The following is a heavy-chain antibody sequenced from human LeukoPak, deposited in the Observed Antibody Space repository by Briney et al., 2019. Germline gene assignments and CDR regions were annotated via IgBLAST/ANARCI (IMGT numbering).Heavy chain of an antibody. D-gene: IGHD4/OR15-4a*01. CDR2: IRFDGGDK. CDR1: GVTFGTYG. J-gene: IGHJ6*03. V-gene: IGHV3-30*02. Sequence: PGGSLRLSCVASGVTFGTYGLHWVRQAPGKGLEWAAFIRFDGGDKSYADSVKGRFTISRDNSKNTLYLQMNSLRVEDTAIYYCAKVLPLTFYYMDVWGKGTTVTVSS. CDR3: AKVLPLTFYYMDV.